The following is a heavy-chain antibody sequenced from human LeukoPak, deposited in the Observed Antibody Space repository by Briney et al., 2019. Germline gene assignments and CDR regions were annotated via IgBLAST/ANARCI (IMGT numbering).Heavy chain of an antibody. CDR1: GGSISSGDYY. Sequence: PSQTLSLTCTVSGGSISSGDYYWSWIRQPPGKGLEWIGYIYYSGSTYYNPSLNSRVTISVDTSKNQFSLKLSSVTAADTAVYYCARDASMVRGGVDYWGQGTLVTVSS. J-gene: IGHJ4*02. D-gene: IGHD3-10*01. CDR3: ARDASMVRGGVDY. CDR2: IYYSGST. V-gene: IGHV4-30-4*01.